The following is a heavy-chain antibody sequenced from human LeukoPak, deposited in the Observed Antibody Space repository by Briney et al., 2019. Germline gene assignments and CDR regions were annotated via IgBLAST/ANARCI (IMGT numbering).Heavy chain of an antibody. D-gene: IGHD2-2*01. V-gene: IGHV4-34*01. CDR1: GGFFSGYY. CDR2: INHSGST. Sequence: SETLSLTCAVYGGFFSGYYWSWIRQPPGKGLEWIGEINHSGSTNYNPSLKSRVTISVDTSKNQFSLKLSSVTAADTAVYYCAAVVPAAMYWGQGTLVTVSS. CDR3: AAVVPAAMY. J-gene: IGHJ4*02.